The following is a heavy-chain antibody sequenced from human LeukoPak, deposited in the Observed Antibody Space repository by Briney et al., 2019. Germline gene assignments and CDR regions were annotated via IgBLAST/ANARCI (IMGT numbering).Heavy chain of an antibody. J-gene: IGHJ6*03. CDR3: ARHRGTYGDYAFDYYFYYMDV. V-gene: IGHV4-59*08. D-gene: IGHD4-17*01. Sequence: PSETLSLTCTVSGGSFSSYYWTWIRQPPGKGLEWLGYIDYSGNTNYSPSLKSRVTISVDKSKNQFSLKLSSVTAADTAVYYCARHRGTYGDYAFDYYFYYMDVWGKGTTVTVSS. CDR1: GGSFSSYY. CDR2: IDYSGNT.